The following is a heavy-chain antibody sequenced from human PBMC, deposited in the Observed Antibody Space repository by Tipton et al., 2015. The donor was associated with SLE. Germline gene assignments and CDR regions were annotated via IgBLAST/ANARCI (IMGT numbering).Heavy chain of an antibody. CDR1: GFTVSSNY. J-gene: IGHJ1*01. CDR3: ASRWSSSYFQH. CDR2: ISGSGGST. V-gene: IGHV3-23*01. D-gene: IGHD6-6*01. Sequence: SLRLSCAASGFTVSSNYMSWVRQAPGKGLEWVSAISGSGGSTYYADSVKGRFTISRDNSKNTLYLQMNSLRAEDTAVYYCASRWSSSYFQHWGQGTLVTVSS.